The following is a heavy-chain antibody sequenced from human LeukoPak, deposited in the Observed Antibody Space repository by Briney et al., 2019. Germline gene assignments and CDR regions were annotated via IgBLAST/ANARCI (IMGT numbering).Heavy chain of an antibody. D-gene: IGHD6-19*01. CDR1: GFNFGDYD. V-gene: IGHV3-13*01. CDR2: IRSIGDR. J-gene: IGHJ3*02. Sequence: GGALRLSCAASGFNFGDYDMHWVRQATGKGLDLGSSIRSIGDRFYSGSVKGRFTISRENAKNTLYVEMNSLRVGDTAVYYCERLYRSGRYANAFDIWGEGTVVTVSS. CDR3: ERLYRSGRYANAFDI.